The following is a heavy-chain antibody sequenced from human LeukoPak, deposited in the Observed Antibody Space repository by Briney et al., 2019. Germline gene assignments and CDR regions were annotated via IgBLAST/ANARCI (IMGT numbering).Heavy chain of an antibody. V-gene: IGHV3-9*01. CDR3: AKDIMRYSSSWWECDP. CDR1: GFTFDEYA. CDR2: ISWNSINI. Sequence: GGSLRLSCAASGFTFDEYAMHWVRQVPGKGLEWVSGISWNSINIGYVDSVKGRFTTSRDNAKNSLDLEMNSLRAEDTALYYCAKDIMRYSSSWWECDPWGQGTRVTVSS. D-gene: IGHD6-13*01. J-gene: IGHJ5*02.